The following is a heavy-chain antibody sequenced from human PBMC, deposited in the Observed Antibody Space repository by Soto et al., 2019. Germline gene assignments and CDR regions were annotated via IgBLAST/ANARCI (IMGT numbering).Heavy chain of an antibody. CDR3: AREGGGYDSY. V-gene: IGHV3-7*05. CDR1: GFTFNNYW. J-gene: IGHJ4*02. D-gene: IGHD5-12*01. CDR2: IKQDGGAK. Sequence: PGGSLRLSCAASGFTFNNYWMCWVRQAPGKGLEWVANIKQDGGAKYYVDSVKGRFTIFRDNAKNSLYLQMNNLRAEDTAVYYCAREGGGYDSYWGQGTLVTVSS.